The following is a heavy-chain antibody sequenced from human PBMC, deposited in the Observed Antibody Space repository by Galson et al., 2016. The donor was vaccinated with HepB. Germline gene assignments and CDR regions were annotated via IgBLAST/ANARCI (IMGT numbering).Heavy chain of an antibody. CDR2: LSGSGGST. J-gene: IGHJ5*01. Sequence: SLRLSCAASGFTFSSHAMSWVRQAPGRGLEWVSCLSGSGGSTYYADSVTGRFTISRDNSKNTLYLQMNSLRAEDTAIYYCARDPSWYTSGWYDFWGQGTLVTVSS. V-gene: IGHV3-23*01. CDR3: ARDPSWYTSGWYDF. D-gene: IGHD6-19*01. CDR1: GFTFSSHA.